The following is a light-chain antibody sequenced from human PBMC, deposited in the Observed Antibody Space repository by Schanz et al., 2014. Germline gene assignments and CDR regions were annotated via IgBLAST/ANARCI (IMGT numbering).Light chain of an antibody. V-gene: IGKV2-28*01. CDR1: ESLLHSDGYNY. CDR2: LAS. J-gene: IGKJ2*01. Sequence: DIVMTQSPLSLPVTPGEPASISCRSSESLLHSDGYNYLDWYLQKPGQSPQLLIYLASHRASGVPDRFSGSGSGTDFTLKISRVEAEDVGVYYCMQALQTAYTFGQGTKLEIK. CDR3: MQALQTAYT.